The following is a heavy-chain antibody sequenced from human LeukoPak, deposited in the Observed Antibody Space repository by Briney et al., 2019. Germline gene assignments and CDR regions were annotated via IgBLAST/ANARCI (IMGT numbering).Heavy chain of an antibody. Sequence: GGSLRLSCAASGFTFSSYEMIWVRQAPGKGLEWVSYISSSGSTIYYADSVKGRFTFSRDNAESSLFLQMNSLRAEDTAVYYCARDPPRHYDNWGQGTLVTVSS. V-gene: IGHV3-48*03. CDR1: GFTFSSYE. CDR2: ISSSGSTI. J-gene: IGHJ4*02. D-gene: IGHD3-16*01. CDR3: ARDPPRHYDN.